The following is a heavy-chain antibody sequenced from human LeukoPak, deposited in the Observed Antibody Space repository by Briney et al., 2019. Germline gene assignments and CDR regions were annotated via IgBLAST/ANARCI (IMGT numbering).Heavy chain of an antibody. V-gene: IGHV3-9*01. CDR3: AKVWGSGSRYYYMDV. CDR1: GFTFDDYA. D-gene: IGHD3-10*01. Sequence: PGRSLRLSCAASGFTFDDYAMHWVRQAPGKGLEWVSGISWNSGDIGYADSVKGRFTISRDNAKNSLYLQMNTLRAEDTALYYCAKVWGSGSRYYYMDVWGKGTTVTVSS. CDR2: ISWNSGDI. J-gene: IGHJ6*03.